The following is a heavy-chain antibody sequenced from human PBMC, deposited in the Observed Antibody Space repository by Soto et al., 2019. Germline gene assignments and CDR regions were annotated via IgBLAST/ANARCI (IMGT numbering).Heavy chain of an antibody. V-gene: IGHV4-59*08. CDR1: GGSISSYY. D-gene: IGHD2-15*01. CDR2: IYYSGST. J-gene: IGHJ4*02. Sequence: QVQLQESGPGLVKPSETLSLTCTVSGGSISSYYWSWIRQPPGKGLEWIGYIYYSGSTNYKPSLKSRVTISVDTSKNQFALKLSSVTAADTAVYYCARRWGRNFDYWGQGTLVTVSS. CDR3: ARRWGRNFDY.